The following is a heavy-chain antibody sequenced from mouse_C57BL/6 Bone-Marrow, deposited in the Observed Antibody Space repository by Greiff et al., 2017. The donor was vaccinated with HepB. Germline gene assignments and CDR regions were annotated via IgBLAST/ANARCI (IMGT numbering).Heavy chain of an antibody. Sequence: VQLQQSGAELVRPGASVTLSCKASGYTFTDYEMHWVKQTPVHGLEWIGAIDPETGGTAYNQKFKGKAILTADKSSSTAYMELRSLTSEDSAVYYCTKFITTVYAMDYWGQGTSVTVSS. CDR1: GYTFTDYE. J-gene: IGHJ4*01. CDR3: TKFITTVYAMDY. V-gene: IGHV1-15*01. CDR2: IDPETGGT. D-gene: IGHD1-1*01.